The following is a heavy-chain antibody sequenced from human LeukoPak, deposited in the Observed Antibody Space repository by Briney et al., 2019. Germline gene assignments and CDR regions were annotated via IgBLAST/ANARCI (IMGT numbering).Heavy chain of an antibody. CDR3: AKGTGYNYGYSDY. CDR1: GFTFSSYA. Sequence: GGSLRLSCAASGFTFSSYAMSWVRQAPGKGLEWVSSTSGSGGSTYYADSVKGRFTISRDSSKNTLYLQMNSLRAEDTAVYYCAKGTGYNYGYSDYWGQGTLVTVSS. D-gene: IGHD5-18*01. CDR2: TSGSGGST. J-gene: IGHJ4*02. V-gene: IGHV3-23*01.